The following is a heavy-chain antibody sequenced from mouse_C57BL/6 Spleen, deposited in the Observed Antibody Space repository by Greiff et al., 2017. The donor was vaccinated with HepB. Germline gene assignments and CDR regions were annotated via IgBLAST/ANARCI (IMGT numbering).Heavy chain of an antibody. V-gene: IGHV1-69*01. CDR1: GYTFTSYW. J-gene: IGHJ2*01. CDR2: IDPSDSYT. CDR3: ARSYGYDEGNYFDY. D-gene: IGHD2-2*01. Sequence: VQLQQSGAELVMPGASVKLSCKASGYTFTSYWMHWVKQRPGQGLEWIGEIDPSDSYTNYNQKFKGKSTLTVDKSSSTAYMQLSSLTSEDSAVYYCARSYGYDEGNYFDYWGQGTTLTVSS.